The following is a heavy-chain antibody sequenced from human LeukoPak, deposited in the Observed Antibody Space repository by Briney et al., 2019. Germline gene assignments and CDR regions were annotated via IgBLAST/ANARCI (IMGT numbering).Heavy chain of an antibody. CDR3: ARSQSCSSTSCYPNDY. CDR2: INPSGGST. J-gene: IGHJ4*02. D-gene: IGHD2-2*01. Sequence: GASVKVSCKASGYTFTSYYMHWVRQAPGQGLEWMGIINPSGGSTSYAQKFQGRVTMNRDMSTSTVYMELSSLRSEDTAVYYCARSQSCSSTSCYPNDYWGQGTLVTVSS. V-gene: IGHV1-46*01. CDR1: GYTFTSYY.